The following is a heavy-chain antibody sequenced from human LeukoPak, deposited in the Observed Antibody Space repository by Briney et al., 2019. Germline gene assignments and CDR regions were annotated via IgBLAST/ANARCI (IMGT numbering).Heavy chain of an antibody. CDR1: GFTFSSYA. CDR3: AKARPYYDSSGYYYPDY. Sequence: GGSLRLSCAASGFTFSSYAMSWVRQAPGKGLEWVSVISGSGGSTYYADSVKGRFTISRDNSKNTLYLQMNSLRAEDTAVYYCAKARPYYDSSGYYYPDYWGQGTLVTVSS. D-gene: IGHD3-22*01. CDR2: ISGSGGST. V-gene: IGHV3-23*01. J-gene: IGHJ4*02.